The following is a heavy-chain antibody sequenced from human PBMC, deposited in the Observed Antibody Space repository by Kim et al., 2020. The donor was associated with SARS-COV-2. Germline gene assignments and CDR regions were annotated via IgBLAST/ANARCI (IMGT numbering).Heavy chain of an antibody. V-gene: IGHV1-2*06. CDR2: INPNSGGT. J-gene: IGHJ4*02. D-gene: IGHD2-15*01. CDR3: AREDVAGLVRSDY. Sequence: ASVKVSCKASGYTFTGYYMHWVRQAPGQGLEWMGRINPNSGGTNYAQKFQGRVTMTRDTSISTAYMELSRLRSDDTAVYYCAREDVAGLVRSDYWGQGTLVTVSS. CDR1: GYTFTGYY.